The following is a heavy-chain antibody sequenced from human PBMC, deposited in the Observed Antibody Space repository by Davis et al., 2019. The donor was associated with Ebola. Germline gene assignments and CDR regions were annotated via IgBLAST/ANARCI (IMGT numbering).Heavy chain of an antibody. V-gene: IGHV3-48*01. D-gene: IGHD6-19*01. Sequence: GESLKISCAASGFTFSSYSMNWVRQAPGKWLEWVSYISSSSSTIYYADSVKGRFTISRDNAKNTLYLQMGSLRAEDMAVYYCARVRAVAFFDYWGQGTLVTVSS. CDR3: ARVRAVAFFDY. CDR2: ISSSSSTI. CDR1: GFTFSSYS. J-gene: IGHJ4*02.